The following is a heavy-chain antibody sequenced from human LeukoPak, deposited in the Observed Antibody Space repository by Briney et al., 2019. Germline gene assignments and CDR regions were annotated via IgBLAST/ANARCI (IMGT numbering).Heavy chain of an antibody. V-gene: IGHV4-31*03. J-gene: IGHJ5*02. CDR1: GGSISSGGYY. Sequence: SETLSLTCTVSGGSISSGGYYWSWIRQHPGKGLEWIGYIYYSGSTYYNPSLKSRVTISVDTSKNQFSLELSSVTAADTAVYYCARVVTMVRGSPTRFDPWGQGTLVTVSS. D-gene: IGHD3-10*01. CDR2: IYYSGST. CDR3: ARVVTMVRGSPTRFDP.